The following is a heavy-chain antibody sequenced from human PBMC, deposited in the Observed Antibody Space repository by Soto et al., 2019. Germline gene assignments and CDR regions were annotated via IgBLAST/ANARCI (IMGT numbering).Heavy chain of an antibody. V-gene: IGHV3-23*01. J-gene: IGHJ4*02. Sequence: GGSLRLSXAASGFSFGSYALSWVSQAPGKGLEWVSTISGSDGKTFYADSVKGRFSISRDTSQSTLYLQMNSRRADDTAMYYCARWSYLDYWGQGTRVTVSS. CDR3: ARWSYLDY. D-gene: IGHD3-3*01. CDR2: ISGSDGKT. CDR1: GFSFGSYA.